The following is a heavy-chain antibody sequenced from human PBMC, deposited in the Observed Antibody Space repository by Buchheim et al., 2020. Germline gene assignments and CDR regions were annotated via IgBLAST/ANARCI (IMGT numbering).Heavy chain of an antibody. D-gene: IGHD3-16*01. CDR2: VYSSGVT. J-gene: IGHJ4*02. CDR1: GASISSGNYY. V-gene: IGHV4-31*03. CDR3: ATSRRGTPLVD. Sequence: QVQLQESGPGLVKPAQTLSLICSVSGASISSGNYYWNRIRQRPGQGLEWIGYVYSSGVTYYSPSLRSRLAISLDTSQNQFSLRLRSVTAADTAVYYCATSRRGTPLVDWGQGSL.